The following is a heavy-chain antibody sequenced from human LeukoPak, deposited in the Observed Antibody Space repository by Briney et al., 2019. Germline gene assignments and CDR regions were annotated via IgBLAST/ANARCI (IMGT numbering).Heavy chain of an antibody. J-gene: IGHJ4*02. CDR3: ASLHRGSWYFGY. V-gene: IGHV4-59*08. CDR1: GGSISSYY. Sequence: SETLSLTCTVSGGSISSYYWSWIRQPPGKGLEWIGYIFYSGSTNQNPSLKSRVTISVDTSKNQFSLKLSSVTAADTAVYYCASLHRGSWYFGYWGQGTLVTVSS. CDR2: IFYSGST. D-gene: IGHD6-13*01.